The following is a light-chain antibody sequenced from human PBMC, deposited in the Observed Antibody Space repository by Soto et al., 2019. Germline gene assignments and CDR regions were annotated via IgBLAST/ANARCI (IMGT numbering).Light chain of an antibody. CDR1: QSFSSN. Sequence: EIVMTQSPATLSVSPGERATLSCRASQSFSSNLAWYQQKPGQAPRLLIYGASTRATGIPARFSGSGSGTEFTLTISSLQSEDFAVYYCQVYDRSPLFGGGTKVDIK. J-gene: IGKJ4*01. CDR3: QVYDRSPL. V-gene: IGKV3-15*01. CDR2: GAS.